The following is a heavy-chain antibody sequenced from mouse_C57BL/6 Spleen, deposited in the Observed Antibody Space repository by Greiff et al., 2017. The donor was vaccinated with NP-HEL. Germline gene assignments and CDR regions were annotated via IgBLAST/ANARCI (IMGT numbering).Heavy chain of an antibody. J-gene: IGHJ3*01. D-gene: IGHD1-1*01. CDR2: IHPSDSDT. CDR1: GYTFTSYW. V-gene: IGHV1-74*01. CDR3: AISNYYGSSYGWFAY. Sequence: VQLQQPGAELVKPGASVKVSCKASGYTFTSYWMHWVKQRPGQGLEWIGRIHPSDSDTNYNQKFKGKATLTVDKSSSTAYMLLSSLTSEDSAVYYCAISNYYGSSYGWFAYWGQGTLVTVSA.